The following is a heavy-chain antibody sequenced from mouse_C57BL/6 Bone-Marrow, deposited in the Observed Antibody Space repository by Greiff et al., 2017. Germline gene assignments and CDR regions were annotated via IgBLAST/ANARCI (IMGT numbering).Heavy chain of an antibody. CDR2: ISDGGSYT. Sequence: EVQVVESGGGLVKPGGSLKLSCAASGFTFSSYAMSWVRQTPEKRLEWVATISDGGSYTYYPDNVKGRFTISRDNAKNTLYLQMSHLTSEDTALYYCAREGRGRRLLLFDYWGQGTTLTVSS. CDR1: GFTFSSYA. CDR3: AREGRGRRLLLFDY. V-gene: IGHV5-4*01. D-gene: IGHD2-3*01. J-gene: IGHJ2*01.